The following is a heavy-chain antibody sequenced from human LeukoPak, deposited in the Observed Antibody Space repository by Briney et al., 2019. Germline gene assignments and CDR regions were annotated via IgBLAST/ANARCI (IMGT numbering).Heavy chain of an antibody. D-gene: IGHD6-13*01. CDR1: GYTFTTYD. Sequence: ASVKVSCKASGYTFTTYDITWVRQAPGQGLEWMGWISAYNRDTNYAQKFQGRVTMTTDTSTSTAYMELRSLTSDDTAVYYCARSAAAEWFDPWGQGTLVTVSS. J-gene: IGHJ5*02. V-gene: IGHV1-18*01. CDR3: ARSAAAEWFDP. CDR2: ISAYNRDT.